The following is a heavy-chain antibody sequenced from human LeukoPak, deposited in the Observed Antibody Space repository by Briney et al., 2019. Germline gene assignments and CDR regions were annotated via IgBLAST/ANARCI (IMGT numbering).Heavy chain of an antibody. V-gene: IGHV3-30*18. J-gene: IGHJ4*02. CDR3: AKGWSSGYYYSLDY. CDR2: ISYDGSNK. Sequence: GGSLRLSCAASGFTFSSYGMHWDRQAPGKGLEWVAVISYDGSNKYYADSVKGRFTISRDNSKNTLYLQMNSLRAEDTAVYYCAKGWSSGYYYSLDYWGQGTLVTVSS. CDR1: GFTFSSYG. D-gene: IGHD3-22*01.